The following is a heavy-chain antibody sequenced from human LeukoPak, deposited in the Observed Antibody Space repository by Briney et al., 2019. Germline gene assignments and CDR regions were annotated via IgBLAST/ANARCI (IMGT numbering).Heavy chain of an antibody. D-gene: IGHD3-9*01. CDR1: GGSISSYY. CDR2: IYYSGST. V-gene: IGHV4-59*08. J-gene: IGHJ6*02. Sequence: SETLSLTCTVSGGSISSYYWSWIRQPPGKGLEWIGYIYYSGSTNYHPSLKSRVTISVDTSKNQFSLKLSSVTAADTAVYYCARTQLRYFDWLPRDPYYYYGMDVWGQGTTVTVSS. CDR3: ARTQLRYFDWLPRDPYYYYGMDV.